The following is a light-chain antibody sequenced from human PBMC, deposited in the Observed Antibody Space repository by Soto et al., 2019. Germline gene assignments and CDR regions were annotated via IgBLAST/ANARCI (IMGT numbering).Light chain of an antibody. CDR3: QQYQTYPVT. V-gene: IGKV1-5*01. CDR1: QHINNY. J-gene: IGKJ4*01. Sequence: DIYITHSPSTLSAFVTDRVTITCRASQHINNYLAWYQQKPGKAPKVLIYDASTLESGVPLRFSGRGSGTEYTLTISSLQPEDFVTYYCQQYQTYPVTFGGGTKVDI. CDR2: DAS.